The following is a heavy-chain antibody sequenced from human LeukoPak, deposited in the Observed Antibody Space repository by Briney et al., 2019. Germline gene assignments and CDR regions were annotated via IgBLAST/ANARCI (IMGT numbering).Heavy chain of an antibody. Sequence: GGSLRLSCAASGFTFSSYAMSWVRQAPGKGLEWVSTISGSGGAGTYYADSVKGRFTVSRDNSRNTLYLPMNSLRAEDTAVYYCVKDRGGSPFYGMDVWGQGTTVTVSS. CDR2: ISGSGGAGT. CDR1: GFTFSSYA. V-gene: IGHV3-23*01. J-gene: IGHJ6*02. CDR3: VKDRGGSPFYGMDV. D-gene: IGHD1-26*01.